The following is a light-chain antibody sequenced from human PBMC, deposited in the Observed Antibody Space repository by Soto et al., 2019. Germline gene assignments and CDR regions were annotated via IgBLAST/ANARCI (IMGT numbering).Light chain of an antibody. J-gene: IGKJ5*01. CDR3: QQYNNWPPT. Sequence: EIVMTQSPATLSVSPGERATLSCRASQSVSSNLAWYQQKPGQAPRLLIYGASTRATGIPARFSGSGSGTEFTLTISRLQSEDFAAYYCQQYNNWPPTFGQGTRLEIK. V-gene: IGKV3-15*01. CDR2: GAS. CDR1: QSVSSN.